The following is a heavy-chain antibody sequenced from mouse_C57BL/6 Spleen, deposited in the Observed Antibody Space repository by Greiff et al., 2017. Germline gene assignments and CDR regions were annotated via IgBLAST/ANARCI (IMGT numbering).Heavy chain of an antibody. Sequence: QVQLQQPGAELVKPGASVKLSCKASGYTFTSYWMHWVKQRPGQGLEWIGMIHPNSGSTNYNEKFKSKATLTVDKSSSTAYMQLSSLTSEDSAVYYCARHHRDYDWFAYWGQGTLVTVSA. CDR1: GYTFTSYW. D-gene: IGHD2-4*01. J-gene: IGHJ3*01. V-gene: IGHV1-64*01. CDR2: IHPNSGST. CDR3: ARHHRDYDWFAY.